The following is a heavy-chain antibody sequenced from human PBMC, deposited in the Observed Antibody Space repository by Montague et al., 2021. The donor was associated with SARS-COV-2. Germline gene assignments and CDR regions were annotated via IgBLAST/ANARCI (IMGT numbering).Heavy chain of an antibody. D-gene: IGHD2-15*01. J-gene: IGHJ4*02. CDR2: ISYDGSNK. CDR3: ARDLAAVAATPFDY. CDR1: GFTFSSYA. Sequence: SLRLSCAASGFTFSSYAMHWVRQAPGKGLEWVAVISYDGSNKYYADSVKGRFTISRDNSKNTLYLQMNSLRAEDTAVYYCARDLAAVAATPFDYWGQGTLATVSS. V-gene: IGHV3-30*04.